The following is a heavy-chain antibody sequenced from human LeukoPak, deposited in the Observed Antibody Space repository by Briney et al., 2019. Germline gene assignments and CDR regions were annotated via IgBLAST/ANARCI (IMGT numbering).Heavy chain of an antibody. Sequence: GGSLRLSCAASGFTFSSYNMNWVRQAPGKGLEWVSYISPSSTRIDYAASVKGRFTISRDNSKNTLYLQMNSLRAEDTAVYYCARETPRRGETRDGYRWGQGTVVTVSS. D-gene: IGHD5-24*01. J-gene: IGHJ4*02. CDR3: ARETPRRGETRDGYR. V-gene: IGHV3-48*01. CDR2: ISPSSTRI. CDR1: GFTFSSYN.